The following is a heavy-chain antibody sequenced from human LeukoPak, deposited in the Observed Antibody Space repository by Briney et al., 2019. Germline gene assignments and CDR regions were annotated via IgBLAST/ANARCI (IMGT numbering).Heavy chain of an antibody. D-gene: IGHD3-10*01. J-gene: IGHJ5*02. Sequence: ASVKVSCKASGYTFTGYYMHWVRQAPGQGLEWMGWINPNSGGTNYAQKFQGRVTMTRDTSISTAHMELSRLRSDDTAVYYCARGITMVRGVIMDWFDPWGQGTLVTVSS. CDR2: INPNSGGT. CDR3: ARGITMVRGVIMDWFDP. V-gene: IGHV1-2*02. CDR1: GYTFTGYY.